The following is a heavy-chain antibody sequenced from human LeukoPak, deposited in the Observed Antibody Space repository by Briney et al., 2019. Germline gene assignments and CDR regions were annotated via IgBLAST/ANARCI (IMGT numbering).Heavy chain of an antibody. Sequence: PSETLSLTCSVYGRSISSSSYSWGSVRQPRGEGNEWIGCIYYSGSTYYNPSLKSRVTISVDTSNNQVSLKLSSVTAADTAVYYCARRRFVRGPDVVNPFDYWGQGTLVTVSS. CDR1: GRSISSSSYS. CDR3: ARRRFVRGPDVVNPFDY. V-gene: IGHV4-39*01. J-gene: IGHJ4*02. CDR2: IYYSGST. D-gene: IGHD2-8*01.